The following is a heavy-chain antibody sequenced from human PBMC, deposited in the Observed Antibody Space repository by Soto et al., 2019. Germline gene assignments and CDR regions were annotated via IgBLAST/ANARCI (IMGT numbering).Heavy chain of an antibody. Sequence: EASVKVSCKASGYTFTSYYMHWVRQAPGQGLEWMGIINPSGGSTNYAQKFQDRVTITRDMSTSTAYMELSSLRSEDTAVYYCAATFGDIYYYGMDVWGQGTTVTVSS. J-gene: IGHJ6*02. CDR1: GYTFTSYY. CDR2: INPSGGST. V-gene: IGHV1-46*01. CDR3: AATFGDIYYYGMDV. D-gene: IGHD3-16*01.